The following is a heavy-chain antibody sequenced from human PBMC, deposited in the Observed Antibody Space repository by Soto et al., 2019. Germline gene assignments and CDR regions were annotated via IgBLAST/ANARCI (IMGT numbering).Heavy chain of an antibody. J-gene: IGHJ4*02. V-gene: IGHV1-69*02. D-gene: IGHD2-15*01. CDR1: GGTFSSYT. CDR2: IIPILGIA. CDR3: ARGVAPYYFDY. Sequence: ASVKVSCKASGGTFSSYTISWVRQAPGQGLEWMGRIIPILGIANYAQKFQGRVTITRDTSASTAYMELSSLRSEDTAVYYCARGVAPYYFDYWGQGTLVTVSS.